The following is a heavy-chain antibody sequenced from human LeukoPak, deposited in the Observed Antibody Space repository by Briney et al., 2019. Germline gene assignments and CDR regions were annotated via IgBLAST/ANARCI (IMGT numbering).Heavy chain of an antibody. D-gene: IGHD3-10*01. J-gene: IGHJ5*02. V-gene: IGHV3-23*01. CDR2: ISGSGGST. Sequence: GGSLRLSCATSGFTFSSYAMSWVRQAPGKGLEWVSAISGSGGSTYYADSVKGRFTISRDNSKNTLYLQMNSLRAEDTAVYYCAKEYYGSGSYYPPVNWFDPWGQGTLVTVSS. CDR3: AKEYYGSGSYYPPVNWFDP. CDR1: GFTFSSYA.